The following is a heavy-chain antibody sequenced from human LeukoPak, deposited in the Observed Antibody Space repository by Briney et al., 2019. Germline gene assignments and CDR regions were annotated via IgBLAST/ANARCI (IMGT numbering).Heavy chain of an antibody. D-gene: IGHD1-7*01. CDR3: ARGGRLTGTTGLLDY. Sequence: SETLSLTCAVYGGSFSGYYWSWIRQPPGKGLEWIGEINHSGSTNYNPSLKSRVTISVDTSKNQFSLKLSSVTAADTAVYYCARGGRLTGTTGLLDYWGQGTLVTVSS. V-gene: IGHV4-34*01. CDR2: INHSGST. J-gene: IGHJ4*02. CDR1: GGSFSGYY.